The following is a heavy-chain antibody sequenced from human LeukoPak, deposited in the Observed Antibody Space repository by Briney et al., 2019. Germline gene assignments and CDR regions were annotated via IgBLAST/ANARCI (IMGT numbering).Heavy chain of an antibody. D-gene: IGHD1-26*01. J-gene: IGHJ4*02. Sequence: GGSLRLSCAASGFTFSSYGMHWVRQAPGKGLEWVAFIRYDGSNKYYADSVKGRFTIARDNSKNTLYLQMNSLRAEDTAVYYCAKDPQKWESYFDYWGQGTLVTVSS. CDR3: AKDPQKWESYFDY. V-gene: IGHV3-30*02. CDR2: IRYDGSNK. CDR1: GFTFSSYG.